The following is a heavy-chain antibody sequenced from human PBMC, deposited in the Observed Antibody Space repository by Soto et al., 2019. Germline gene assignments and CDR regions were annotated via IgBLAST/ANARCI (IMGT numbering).Heavy chain of an antibody. V-gene: IGHV3-23*01. CDR2: ISGSGGST. Sequence: EVQLLESGGGLVQPGGSLRLSCAASGFTFSSYAMSWVRQAPGKGLEWVSAISGSGGSTYYADSVKGRFTISRDNSKNTLYLQMNSLIAEDMAVYYCAKGKSPAYGDPTCHWGQGTLVTVSS. CDR1: GFTFSSYA. CDR3: AKGKSPAYGDPTCH. D-gene: IGHD4-17*01. J-gene: IGHJ4*02.